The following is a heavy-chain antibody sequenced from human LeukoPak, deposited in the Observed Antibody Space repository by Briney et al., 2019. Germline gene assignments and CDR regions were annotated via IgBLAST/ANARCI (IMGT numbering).Heavy chain of an antibody. Sequence: MTSETLSLTCTVSGGSISSSSYYWGWIRQPPGKGLEWIGSIYYSGSTYCNPSLKSRVTISVDTSKNQFSLKLSSVTAADTAVYYCARVPILWFGELSYFDYWGQGTLVTVSS. J-gene: IGHJ4*02. CDR3: ARVPILWFGELSYFDY. CDR2: IYYSGST. V-gene: IGHV4-39*07. CDR1: GGSISSSSYY. D-gene: IGHD3-10*01.